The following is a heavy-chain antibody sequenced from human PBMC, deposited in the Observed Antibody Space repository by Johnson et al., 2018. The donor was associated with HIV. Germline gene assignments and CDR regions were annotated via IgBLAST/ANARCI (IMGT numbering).Heavy chain of an antibody. Sequence: QVQLVESGGGVVQPGRSLRLSCAASGFTFSSYAMHWVRQAPGKGLEWVAVISYDGSNKDYADSVKGRFTISRDNSKNTLYLQRGSLRAEDMAVYYCARDGQGGSTTWYSAFDSWGQGTMVTVSS. CDR1: GFTFSSYA. J-gene: IGHJ3*02. CDR2: ISYDGSNK. CDR3: ARDGQGGSTTWYSAFDS. D-gene: IGHD6-13*01. V-gene: IGHV3-30*14.